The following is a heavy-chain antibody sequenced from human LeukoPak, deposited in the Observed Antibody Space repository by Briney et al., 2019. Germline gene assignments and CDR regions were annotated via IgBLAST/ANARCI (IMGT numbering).Heavy chain of an antibody. J-gene: IGHJ4*02. D-gene: IGHD3-10*02. CDR2: IWYDGSNK. Sequence: GGSLRLSCAASGFTFSSYGMHWVRQAPGKGLEWVAVIWYDGSNKYYADSVKGRFTISRDNSKNTLYLQMNSLRAEDTAVYYCARDFYYVGCPCPYWGQGTLVTVSS. CDR3: ARDFYYVGCPCPY. V-gene: IGHV3-33*01. CDR1: GFTFSSYG.